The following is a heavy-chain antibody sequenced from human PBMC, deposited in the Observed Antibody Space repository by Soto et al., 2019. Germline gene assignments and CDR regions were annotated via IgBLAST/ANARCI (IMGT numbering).Heavy chain of an antibody. CDR2: IIPIFGTA. D-gene: IGHD6-13*01. J-gene: IGHJ4*02. Sequence: ASVKVSCKASGGTFSSYAISWVRQAPGQGLEWMGGIIPIFGTANYAQKFQGRVTITADESTSTAYMELSSLRSEDTAVYYCASSIAAAGTRSSSGPFDYWGQGTLVTVSS. CDR1: GGTFSSYA. CDR3: ASSIAAAGTRSSSGPFDY. V-gene: IGHV1-69*13.